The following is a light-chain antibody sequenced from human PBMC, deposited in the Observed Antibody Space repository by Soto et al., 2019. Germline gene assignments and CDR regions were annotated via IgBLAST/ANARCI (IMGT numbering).Light chain of an antibody. Sequence: EIVLKQSPTTLSLSPGERATLYCRASQSINSPLAWYQQKPGQAPRLLMYDASNRATDIPARFSGSGSGTDYTLTISSRDLEAFEVYYCQKRSNWPLTFGGGTTVAIE. CDR1: QSINSP. CDR2: DAS. J-gene: IGKJ4*01. V-gene: IGKV3-11*01. CDR3: QKRSNWPLT.